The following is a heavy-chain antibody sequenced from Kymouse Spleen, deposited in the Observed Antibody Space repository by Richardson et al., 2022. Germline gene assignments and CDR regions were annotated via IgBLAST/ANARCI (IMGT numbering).Heavy chain of an antibody. CDR3: ARERGITMVRGTHYYYGMDV. CDR2: TYYRSKWYN. CDR1: GDSVSSNSAA. J-gene: IGHJ6*02. Sequence: QVQLQQSGPGLVKPSQTLSLTCAISGDSVSSNSAAWNWIRQSPSRGLEWLGRTYYRSKWYNDYAVSVKSRITINPDTSKNQFSLQLNSVTPEDTAVYYCARERGITMVRGTHYYYGMDVWGQGTTVTVSS. D-gene: IGHD3-10*01. V-gene: IGHV6-1*01.